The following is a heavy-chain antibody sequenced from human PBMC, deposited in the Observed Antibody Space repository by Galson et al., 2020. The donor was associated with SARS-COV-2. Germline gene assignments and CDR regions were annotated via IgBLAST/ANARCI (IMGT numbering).Heavy chain of an antibody. CDR1: GFTFSSYA. CDR3: ARDLKGDRHSSGWTYYYYGMDV. D-gene: IGHD6-19*01. Sequence: GGSLRLSCAASGFTFSSYAMHWVRQAPGKGLEWVAVISYDGSNKYYADSVKGRFTISRDNSKNTLYLQMNSLRAEDTAVYYCARDLKGDRHSSGWTYYYYGMDVWGQGTTVTVSS. V-gene: IGHV3-30*04. J-gene: IGHJ6*02. CDR2: ISYDGSNK.